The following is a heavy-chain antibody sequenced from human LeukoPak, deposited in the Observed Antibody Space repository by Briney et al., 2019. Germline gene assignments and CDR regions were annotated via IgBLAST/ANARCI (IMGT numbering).Heavy chain of an antibody. CDR1: GYTFTSYY. V-gene: IGHV1-46*01. CDR2: INPSGGST. J-gene: IGHJ4*02. CDR3: ARDRNYGDYSRVCMDY. D-gene: IGHD4-17*01. Sequence: ASVKVSCKASGYTFTSYYMHWVRQAPGQGLEWMGIINPSGGSTRYAQKFQGRVTMTRDTSTSTVYMELSSLRSEDTAVYYCARDRNYGDYSRVCMDYWGQGTLVTVSS.